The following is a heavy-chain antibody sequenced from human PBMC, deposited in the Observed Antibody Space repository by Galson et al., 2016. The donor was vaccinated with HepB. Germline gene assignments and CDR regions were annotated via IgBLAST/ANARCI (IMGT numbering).Heavy chain of an antibody. Sequence: LRLSCAVSGFNLNDYAMHWVRQAPGKGPEWVSSITWNSGNIGYADSVRGRFTISRDNGKMSLYLQMNDLRAEDTALYYCVKDRGFCSSSRCYAGAFDFWGQGTMVTVSS. V-gene: IGHV3-9*01. J-gene: IGHJ3*01. CDR1: GFNLNDYA. CDR3: VKDRGFCSSSRCYAGAFDF. D-gene: IGHD2-2*01. CDR2: ITWNSGNI.